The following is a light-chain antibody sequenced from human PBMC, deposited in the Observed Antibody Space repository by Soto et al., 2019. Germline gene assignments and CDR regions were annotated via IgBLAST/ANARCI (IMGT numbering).Light chain of an antibody. V-gene: IGKV3-15*01. CDR1: QSVFSS. CDR2: GAA. Sequence: DIVMTQSLATLSVSPGERATLSCRASQSVFSSLAWYQQKPGQAPRLLIYGAATRATGIPARFSGSGSGTEFTLTISSLQSEDFAVYFCQQYHNWPAFVQGTKVDIK. CDR3: QQYHNWPA. J-gene: IGKJ1*01.